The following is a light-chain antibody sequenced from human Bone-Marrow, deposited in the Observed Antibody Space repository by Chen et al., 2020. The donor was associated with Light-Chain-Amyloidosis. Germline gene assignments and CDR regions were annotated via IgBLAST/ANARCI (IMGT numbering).Light chain of an antibody. CDR3: QQRSDWPPVFT. Sequence: EIVLTPSPATLYLSPGERATLSCRASQSFGTSLAWYQQRPGQPPRLLIYGTSTRDTGIPARFSASGSGTESTLTITRLRPEDFAVYYCQQRSDWPPVFTFGPGTTVAI. CDR1: QSFGTS. CDR2: GTS. J-gene: IGKJ3*01. V-gene: IGKV3-11*01.